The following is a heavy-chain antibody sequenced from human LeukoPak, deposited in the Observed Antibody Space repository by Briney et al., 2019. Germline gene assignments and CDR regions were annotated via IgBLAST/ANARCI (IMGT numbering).Heavy chain of an antibody. CDR1: GFSFRISS. Sequence: PGGSLRLSCAASGFSFRISSMSWVRQAPGKGLEWVSYISSSSSTIYYADSVKGRFTISRDNAKNSLYLQMNSLRAEDTAVYYCARVLVAATPFCDYWGQGTLVTVSS. V-gene: IGHV3-48*01. CDR3: ARVLVAATPFCDY. D-gene: IGHD1-26*01. J-gene: IGHJ4*02. CDR2: ISSSSSTI.